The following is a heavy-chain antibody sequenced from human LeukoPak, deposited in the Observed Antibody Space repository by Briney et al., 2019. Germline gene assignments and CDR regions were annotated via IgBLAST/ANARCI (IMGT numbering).Heavy chain of an antibody. CDR3: ARASLMGHWFDP. CDR2: IYHSGST. D-gene: IGHD3-10*01. CDR1: GGSISSGGYS. V-gene: IGHV4-30-2*01. Sequence: SETLSLTCAVSGGSISSGGYSWSWIRQPPGKGLEWIGYIYHSGSTYYNPSLKSRVTISVDRSRNQFSLKLSSVTAADTAAYYCARASLMGHWFDPWGQGTLVTVSS. J-gene: IGHJ5*02.